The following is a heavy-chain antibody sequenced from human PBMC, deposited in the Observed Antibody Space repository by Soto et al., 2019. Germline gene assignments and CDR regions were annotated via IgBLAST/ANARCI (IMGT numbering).Heavy chain of an antibody. V-gene: IGHV1-69*01. CDR3: AREGGSYVPGNYFDY. J-gene: IGHJ4*02. CDR1: GGTFSSYA. D-gene: IGHD1-26*01. CDR2: IIPIFGTA. Sequence: QVQLVQSGAEVKKPGSSVKVSCKASGGTFSSYAISWVRQAPGQGLEWMGGIIPIFGTANYAQKFQGRVTMTAYESTSTADMELSSLRAEDTALYYCAREGGSYVPGNYFDYWGQGTLVTVSS.